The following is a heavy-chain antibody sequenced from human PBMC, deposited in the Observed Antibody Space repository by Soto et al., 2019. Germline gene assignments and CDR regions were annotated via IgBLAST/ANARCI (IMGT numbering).Heavy chain of an antibody. CDR1: GFTFSSYW. V-gene: IGHV3-7*01. D-gene: IGHD1-1*01. J-gene: IGHJ4*02. Sequence: PGGSLRLSCAASGFTFSSYWMSWVRQAPGKGLEWVASIKEDGAEKYYVDSVEGRFTISRDNAKSEVYLQMNNLRAEDSAVYYCARGGLEPFDYWGQGALVTVSS. CDR3: ARGGLEPFDY. CDR2: IKEDGAEK.